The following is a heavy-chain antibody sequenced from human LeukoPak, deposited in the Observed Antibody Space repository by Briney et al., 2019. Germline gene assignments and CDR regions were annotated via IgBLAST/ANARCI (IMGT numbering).Heavy chain of an antibody. CDR3: ASDPKYSYYYDY. V-gene: IGHV4-59*01. CDR2: IYYSGST. J-gene: IGHJ4*02. Sequence: SETLSLICSVSGGYISTYYWIWFRQPPGKGLEWIGYIYYSGSTNYNPSLKSRVTISVDTSKNQVSLKLSSVTAADTAIYYCASDPKYSYYYDYWGQGSLVTVSS. D-gene: IGHD2/OR15-2a*01. CDR1: GGYISTYY.